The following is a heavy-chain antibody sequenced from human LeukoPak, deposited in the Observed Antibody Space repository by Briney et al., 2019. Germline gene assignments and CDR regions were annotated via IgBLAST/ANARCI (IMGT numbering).Heavy chain of an antibody. CDR2: ICNSGSI. V-gene: IGHV4-61*03. D-gene: IGHD3-10*01. CDR3: ARSSVQVGTATHFDY. Sequence: SETLSLTCNVSGGSVSSGSYCWNWIRQPPGKRLEWIAYICNSGSIDHNPSLKSRVAISVDTSKNHFSLKLSSVTAADTAVYYCARSSVQVGTATHFDYWGQGALVTVSS. J-gene: IGHJ4*02. CDR1: GGSVSSGSYC.